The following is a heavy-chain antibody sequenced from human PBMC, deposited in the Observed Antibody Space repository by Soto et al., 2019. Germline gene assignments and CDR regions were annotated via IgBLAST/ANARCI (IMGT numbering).Heavy chain of an antibody. CDR2: IYPGDSDT. V-gene: IGHV5-51*01. Sequence: GESLKISCQASGDSFTTYWIAWVRQMPGKGLEWMGIIYPGDSDTRYSPSFQGQVTISVDKSITTAYLQSSSLKASDTAMYYCAKTMVRRDSCRYYLDLQAVCSQGTTDTVS. CDR3: AKTMVRRDSCRYYLDLQAV. D-gene: IGHD3-10*01. J-gene: IGHJ6*02. CDR1: GDSFTTYW.